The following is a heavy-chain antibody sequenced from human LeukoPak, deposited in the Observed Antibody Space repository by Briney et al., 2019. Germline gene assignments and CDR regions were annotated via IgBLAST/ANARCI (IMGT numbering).Heavy chain of an antibody. CDR3: ARDYYDILTGSRWFDP. V-gene: IGHV4-59*11. J-gene: IGHJ5*02. CDR2: IYYTGST. D-gene: IGHD3-9*01. Sequence: SETLSLTCTVSGGSISSHYWSWIRQPPGKGLEWIGYIYYTGSTNYNPSLESRVTISVDTSKNRFSLKLSSVTAADTAVYYCARDYYDILTGSRWFDPWGQGTLVTVSS. CDR1: GGSISSHY.